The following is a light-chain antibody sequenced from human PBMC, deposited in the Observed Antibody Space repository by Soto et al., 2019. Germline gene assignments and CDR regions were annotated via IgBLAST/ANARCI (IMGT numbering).Light chain of an antibody. CDR3: MQGTLWWT. V-gene: IGKV2-24*01. CDR1: ESLVYSNGNTY. Sequence: DLVMTQTPLSLSVTLGQPAAISCRSSESLVYSNGNTYLSWYHQRPGQPPRLLIHRVSNRFSGVPERFSGRGAGTDFTLEISRVEAEDVGIYYCMQGTLWWTFGQGTKVEI. CDR2: RVS. J-gene: IGKJ1*01.